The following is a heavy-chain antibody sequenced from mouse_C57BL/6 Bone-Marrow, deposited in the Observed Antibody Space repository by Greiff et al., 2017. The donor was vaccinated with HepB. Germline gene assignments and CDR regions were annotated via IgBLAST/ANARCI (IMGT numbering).Heavy chain of an antibody. J-gene: IGHJ3*01. D-gene: IGHD3-2*02. CDR2: IHPSDSDT. V-gene: IGHV1-74*01. CDR1: GYTFTSYW. Sequence: QVQLKQPGAELVKPGASVKVSCKASGYTFTSYWMHWVKQRPGQGLEWIGRIHPSDSDTNYNQKFKGKATLTVDKSSSTAYMQLSSLTSEDSAVYYCAIEGQLRPRGAYWGQGTLVTVSA. CDR3: AIEGQLRPRGAY.